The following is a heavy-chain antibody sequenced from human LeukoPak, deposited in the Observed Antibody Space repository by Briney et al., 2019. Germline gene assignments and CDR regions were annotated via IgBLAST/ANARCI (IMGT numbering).Heavy chain of an antibody. V-gene: IGHV1-24*01. Sequence: ASVKVSCKVSGYTLTELSMHWVRQAPGKGLEWMGGFDPEDGETIYAQKFQGRVTMTEDTSTDTAYMELSSLRSEDTAVYYCARDEGYSGSSPIDYWGQGTLVTVSS. CDR3: ARDEGYSGSSPIDY. J-gene: IGHJ4*02. D-gene: IGHD1-26*01. CDR1: GYTLTELS. CDR2: FDPEDGET.